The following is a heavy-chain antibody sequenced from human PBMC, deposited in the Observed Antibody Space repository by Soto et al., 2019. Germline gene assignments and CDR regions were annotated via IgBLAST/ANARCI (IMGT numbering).Heavy chain of an antibody. Sequence: EVQLVESGGGLVRPGGSLRLSCAASDFTFSNYAMHWFRKSPGEGLEWVPPIGTAGITYYPVSVKGRFSISRDSVRNSVYLQMSNLRAGNTAVYYCSRARYSSRSQYYYYGMDVWGQGTTVTVSS. D-gene: IGHD6-13*01. CDR2: IGTAGIT. CDR1: DFTFSNYA. CDR3: SRARYSSRSQYYYYGMDV. J-gene: IGHJ6*02. V-gene: IGHV3-13*01.